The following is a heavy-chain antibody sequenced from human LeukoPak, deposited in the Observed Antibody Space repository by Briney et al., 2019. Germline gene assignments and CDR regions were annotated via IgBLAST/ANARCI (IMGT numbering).Heavy chain of an antibody. CDR1: GGSFSGYY. CDR2: INHSGST. Sequence: PSETLSLTCAVYGGSFSGYYWSWIRQPPGKGLEWIGEINHSGSTNYNPSLKSRVTISVDTSKNQFSLKLSSVTAADTAVYYCARVPHQLLSFRFIVSGFGYWGQGTLVTVSS. J-gene: IGHJ4*02. V-gene: IGHV4-34*01. D-gene: IGHD2-2*01. CDR3: ARVPHQLLSFRFIVSGFGY.